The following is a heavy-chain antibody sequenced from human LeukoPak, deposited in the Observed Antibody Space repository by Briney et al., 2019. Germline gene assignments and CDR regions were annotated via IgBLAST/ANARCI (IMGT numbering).Heavy chain of an antibody. D-gene: IGHD3-10*01. V-gene: IGHV1-2*02. Sequence: ASVKVSCKASGYTFTGYYMHWVRQPPGQGLEWMGWINPNSGGTNYAQKFQGRVTMTRDTSISTAYMELSRLRSDDTAVYYCARVGVPYYYGYYFDYWGQGTLVTVSS. CDR3: ARVGVPYYYGYYFDY. CDR1: GYTFTGYY. J-gene: IGHJ4*02. CDR2: INPNSGGT.